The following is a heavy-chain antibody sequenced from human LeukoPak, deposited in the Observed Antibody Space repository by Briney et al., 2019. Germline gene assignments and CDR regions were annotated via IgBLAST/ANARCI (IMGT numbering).Heavy chain of an antibody. Sequence: SETLSLTCAVYGGPFSGYYWNWIRQPPGKGPEWIEEINHSGSTYYNPSLQSRVTISLDKSNNDFARKPSSDTASDTAVMSWTRGREYDILTGYYNERYFDYWGQGTLVTVSS. CDR1: GGPFSGYY. CDR3: TRGREYDILTGYYNERYFDY. D-gene: IGHD3-9*01. V-gene: IGHV4-34*01. J-gene: IGHJ4*02. CDR2: INHSGST.